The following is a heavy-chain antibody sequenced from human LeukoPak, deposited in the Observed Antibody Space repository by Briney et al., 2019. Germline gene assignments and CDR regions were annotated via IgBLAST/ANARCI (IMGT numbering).Heavy chain of an antibody. CDR3: AKAPYYYGSEIDY. CDR1: GFTFSSYA. Sequence: GGSLRLSCAASGFTFSSYAMSWVRQAPGKGLEWVSAISGSGGSTYYADSVKGRFTTSRDNSKNTLYLQMNSLRAEDTAVYYCAKAPYYYGSEIDYWGQGTLVTVPS. V-gene: IGHV3-23*01. J-gene: IGHJ4*02. CDR2: ISGSGGST. D-gene: IGHD3-10*01.